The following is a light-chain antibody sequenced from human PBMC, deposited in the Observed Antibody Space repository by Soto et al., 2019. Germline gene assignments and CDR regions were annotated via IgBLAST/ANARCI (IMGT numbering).Light chain of an antibody. CDR2: DVS. J-gene: IGLJ1*01. V-gene: IGLV2-14*03. Sequence: QSALPQPASVSGSPGQSITISCTGTSTDVGGDNYVSWYQQYPGKAPKLIIYDVSSRPSGVSDRFSGSKSGNTASLTISGLQAEDEADYYCNSSTRATTLRGVFGVGTKVTVL. CDR3: NSSTRATTLRGV. CDR1: STDVGGDNY.